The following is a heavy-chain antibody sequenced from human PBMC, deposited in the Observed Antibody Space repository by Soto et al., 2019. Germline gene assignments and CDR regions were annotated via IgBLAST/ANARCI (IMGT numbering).Heavy chain of an antibody. CDR2: IKSKTDGGTT. CDR1: GFTFSNAW. J-gene: IGHJ4*02. CDR3: TTDLWFGELLFASGSSPPQDY. Sequence: GGSLRLSCAASGFTFSNAWMNWVRQAPGKGLEWVGRIKSKTDGGTTDYAAPVKGRFTISRDDSKNTLYLQMNSLKTEDTAVYYCTTDLWFGELLFASGSSPPQDYWGQGTLVTVSS. D-gene: IGHD3-10*01. V-gene: IGHV3-15*07.